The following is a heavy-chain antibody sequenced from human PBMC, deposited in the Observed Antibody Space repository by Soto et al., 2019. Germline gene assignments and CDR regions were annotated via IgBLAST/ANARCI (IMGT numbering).Heavy chain of an antibody. D-gene: IGHD6-19*01. CDR3: ARLIVAGFDY. CDR1: GGSLRDYY. J-gene: IGHJ4*02. Sequence: SETLSLTCSVSGGSLRDYYWAWIRQPPGKGLEWIGYIFYSGSTNLNPSLKGRVSISVDTSKNHFSLKLSSVTAADTAVYYCARLIVAGFDYWGQGTLVTVSS. CDR2: IFYSGST. V-gene: IGHV4-59*08.